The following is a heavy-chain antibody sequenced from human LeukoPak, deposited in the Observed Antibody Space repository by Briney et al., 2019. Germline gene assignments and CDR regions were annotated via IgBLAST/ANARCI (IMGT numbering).Heavy chain of an antibody. V-gene: IGHV4-59*12. Sequence: SETLSLTCTVSGGSISSYYWSWIRQPPGKGLEWIGYIYYSGSTNYNPSLKSRVTISVGTSKNQFSLKLSSVTAADTAVYYCARGYSRSSELDYWGQGTLVTVSS. CDR3: ARGYSRSSELDY. J-gene: IGHJ4*02. CDR1: GGSISSYY. D-gene: IGHD6-6*01. CDR2: IYYSGST.